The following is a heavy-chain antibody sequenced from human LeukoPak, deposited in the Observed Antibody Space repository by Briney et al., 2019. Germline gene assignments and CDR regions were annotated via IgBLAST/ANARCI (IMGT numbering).Heavy chain of an antibody. D-gene: IGHD3-22*01. CDR2: ISWNSGSI. V-gene: IGHV3-9*01. J-gene: IGHJ4*02. CDR3: AKGFTYYYDSSGYHDRFDY. CDR1: GFTFDDYA. Sequence: GGSLRLSCAASGFTFDDYAMHWVRQAPGKGLEWVSGISWNSGSIGYADSVKGRFTISRDNAKNSLYLQMNSLRAEDTALYYCAKGFTYYYDSSGYHDRFDYWGQGTLVTVSS.